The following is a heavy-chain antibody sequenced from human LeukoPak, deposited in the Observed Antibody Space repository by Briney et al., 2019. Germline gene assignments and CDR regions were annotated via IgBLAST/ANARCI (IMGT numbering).Heavy chain of an antibody. CDR3: AELGITMIGGV. CDR2: ISSSGGTI. V-gene: IGHV3-48*03. D-gene: IGHD3-10*02. CDR1: GFTFSSYE. Sequence: GGSLRLSCSASGFTFSSYERNGVRQAPGRGLGWVSYISSSGGTIYYAHSVKDRFTISRANDKNSLYLQMNRLRAEDTAVYYCAELGITMIGGVWGKGTTVTISS. J-gene: IGHJ6*04.